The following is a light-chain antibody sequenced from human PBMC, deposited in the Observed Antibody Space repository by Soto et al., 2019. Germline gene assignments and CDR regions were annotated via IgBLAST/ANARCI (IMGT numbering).Light chain of an antibody. V-gene: IGKV1-27*01. CDR1: QGISNY. J-gene: IGKJ3*01. CDR3: QKYNIAPFS. CDR2: FAS. Sequence: DIQLTQSPSTLSASVGDRVTITCRASQGISNYVAWYRQKPGKVPQLLIYFASTLQSGVPSRFSGSGSGTNFTLTISSRQGEKVATYYWQKYNIAPFSFGPGTKVDLK.